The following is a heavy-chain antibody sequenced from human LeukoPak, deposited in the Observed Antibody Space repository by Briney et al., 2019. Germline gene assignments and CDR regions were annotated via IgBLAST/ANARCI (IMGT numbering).Heavy chain of an antibody. V-gene: IGHV5-51*01. D-gene: IGHD3-10*01. CDR2: IYPGGSDT. CDR1: GYIFTKYW. Sequence: GESLKISCKGSGYIFTKYWIAWVRQMPGKGLEYMGIIYPGGSDTRYSPSFQGHVTISADKSITTAYLQWSSLKASDTAIYYCAVNAEGSETFQYYFDYWGQGTRVTVSS. J-gene: IGHJ4*02. CDR3: AVNAEGSETFQYYFDY.